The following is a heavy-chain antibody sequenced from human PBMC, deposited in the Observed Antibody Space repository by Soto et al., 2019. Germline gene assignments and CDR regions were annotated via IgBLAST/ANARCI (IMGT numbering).Heavy chain of an antibody. CDR1: GGAFSSSA. J-gene: IGHJ4*02. Sequence: QVQLVQSGAEVKKPGSSVKVSCETSGGAFSSSAISWVRQAPGQGLEWMGGIIPIFGTANYAQKFQGRVTITADESTRTAYMELSSLRSEDTAVYYCARDGTLFDSSGYYYLYWGQGTLVTVSS. CDR3: ARDGTLFDSSGYYYLY. CDR2: IIPIFGTA. V-gene: IGHV1-69*01. D-gene: IGHD3-22*01.